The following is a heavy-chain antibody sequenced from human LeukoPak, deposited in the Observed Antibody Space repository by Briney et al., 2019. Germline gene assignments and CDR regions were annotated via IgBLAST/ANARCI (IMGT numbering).Heavy chain of an antibody. CDR2: MNPNSGNT. Sequence: ASVKVSFKASGYTFTSYDINWVRQATGQGLEWMGWMNPNSGNTGHAQKFQGRVTMTRNTSISTAYMELSSLRSEDTAVYYCARAGIAARPDEWFDPWGQGTLVTVSS. J-gene: IGHJ5*02. D-gene: IGHD6-6*01. V-gene: IGHV1-8*01. CDR1: GYTFTSYD. CDR3: ARAGIAARPDEWFDP.